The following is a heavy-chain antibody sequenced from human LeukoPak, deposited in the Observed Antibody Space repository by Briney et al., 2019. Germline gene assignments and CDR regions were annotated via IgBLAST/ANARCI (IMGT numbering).Heavy chain of an antibody. D-gene: IGHD3-22*01. CDR1: GFTFSNAW. Sequence: GGSLRLSCAASGFTFSNAWMSWVRQAPGKGLEWVGRIKSKTDGGTTDYAAPVKGRFTISRGDSKNTLYLQMNSLKTEDTAVYYCTTFSMIVVVITDWGQGTLVTVSS. CDR3: TTFSMIVVVITD. J-gene: IGHJ4*02. CDR2: IKSKTDGGTT. V-gene: IGHV3-15*01.